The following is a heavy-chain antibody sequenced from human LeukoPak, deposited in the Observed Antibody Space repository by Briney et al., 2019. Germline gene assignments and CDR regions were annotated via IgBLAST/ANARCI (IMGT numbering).Heavy chain of an antibody. J-gene: IGHJ4*02. D-gene: IGHD4-17*01. CDR1: GGSISSYY. CDR3: ASAHDYGDYVPLYFDY. V-gene: IGHV4-59*08. CDR2: IYYSGST. Sequence: PSETLSLTCTVSGGSISSYYWSWLRQPPGKGLEWIGYIYYSGSTNYNPSLKSRVTISVDTSKNQFSLKLSSVTAADTAVYYCASAHDYGDYVPLYFDYWGQGTLVTVSS.